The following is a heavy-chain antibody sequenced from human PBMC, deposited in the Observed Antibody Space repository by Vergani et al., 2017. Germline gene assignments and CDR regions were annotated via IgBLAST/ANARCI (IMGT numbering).Heavy chain of an antibody. D-gene: IGHD1-26*01. V-gene: IGHV3-15*01. CDR2: IKSKTDGGTT. CDR3: TTSIVGAANLDY. J-gene: IGHJ4*02. CDR1: GFTFSNAW. Sequence: EVQLVESGGGLVKPGGSLRLSCAASGFTFSNAWMSWVRQAPGKGLEWVGRIKSKTDGGTTDYAAPVKGRFTISRDDSKNTLDLQMNSLKTEDTAVYYCTTSIVGAANLDYWGQGTLVTVSS.